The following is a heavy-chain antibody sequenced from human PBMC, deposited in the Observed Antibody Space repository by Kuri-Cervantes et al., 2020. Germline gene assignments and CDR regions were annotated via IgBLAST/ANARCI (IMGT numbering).Heavy chain of an antibody. D-gene: IGHD2-21*01. CDR3: ARVIPDTLFRCYDY. V-gene: IGHV3-7*01. CDR2: IKEDGSEK. J-gene: IGHJ4*02. CDR1: EFTFGTYA. Sequence: GGSLRLSCAASEFTFGTYAMTWVRQAPGKGLEWVASIKEDGSEKYYVDSVKGRFTISRDNAENSLYLQMSSLRAEDTATYYCARVIPDTLFRCYDYWGQGTLVTVSS.